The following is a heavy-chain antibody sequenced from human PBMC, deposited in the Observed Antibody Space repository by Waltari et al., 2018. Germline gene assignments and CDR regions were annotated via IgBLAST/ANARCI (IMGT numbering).Heavy chain of an antibody. D-gene: IGHD6-13*01. V-gene: IGHV3-48*01. CDR3: ARGGERVAAAGTGY. CDR2: ISSSSSTI. J-gene: IGHJ4*02. Sequence: EVQLVESGGGLVQPGGSLRLSCAASGFTFSSYSMNWVRQAPGKGLEWVSYISSSSSTIYYADVVKGRFTISRDNAKTSLYLQMNSLRAEDTALYYCARGGERVAAAGTGYWGQGTLVTVSS. CDR1: GFTFSSYS.